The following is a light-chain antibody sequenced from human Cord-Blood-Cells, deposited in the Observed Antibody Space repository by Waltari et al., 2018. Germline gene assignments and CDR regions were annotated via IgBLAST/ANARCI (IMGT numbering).Light chain of an antibody. Sequence: EIVLTQSPATLSLSPGERATLSCRASQSVSSYLAWYQQKPGQAPRLLIYDASNRATGIPARFSGSGSGTDFTLTISSLEPEDFAVYYCQQRSNWPPLTLGGGTKGEIK. CDR3: QQRSNWPPLT. V-gene: IGKV3-11*01. CDR1: QSVSSY. J-gene: IGKJ4*01. CDR2: DAS.